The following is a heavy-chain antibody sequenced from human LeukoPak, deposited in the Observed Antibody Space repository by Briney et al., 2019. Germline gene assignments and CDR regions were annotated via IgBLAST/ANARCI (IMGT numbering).Heavy chain of an antibody. CDR2: MNPNSGNT. V-gene: IGHV1-8*01. D-gene: IGHD3-22*01. CDR1: GYTFTSYD. Sequence: ASVKVSCKASGYTFTSYDINWVRQATGQGLEWMGWMNPNSGNTGYAQKFQGRVTMTRNTSTSTAYMELSSLRSEDTAVYYCARGGDYYDSSGHSAHFDYWGQGTLVTVSS. CDR3: ARGGDYYDSSGHSAHFDY. J-gene: IGHJ4*02.